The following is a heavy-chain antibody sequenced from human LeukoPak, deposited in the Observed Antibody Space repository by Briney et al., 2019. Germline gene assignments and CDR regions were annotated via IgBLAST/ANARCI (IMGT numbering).Heavy chain of an antibody. CDR3: ARHKETCSGDYCYLDYFDY. V-gene: IGHV4-59*08. D-gene: IGHD2-15*01. Sequence: SETLSLTCAVSGASISTYYWSWFRQPPGKGLEWFGYIYYSGSTNYNPSLENRVTISVDTSKKQFSLKLGSVTAADTAVYYCARHKETCSGDYCYLDYFDYWGQGTLVTVSS. J-gene: IGHJ4*02. CDR1: GASISTYY. CDR2: IYYSGST.